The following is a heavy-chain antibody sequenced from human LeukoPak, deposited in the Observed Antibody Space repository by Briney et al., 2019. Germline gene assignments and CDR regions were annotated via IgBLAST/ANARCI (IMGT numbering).Heavy chain of an antibody. CDR3: ANSLRSGSPIRRWFDP. J-gene: IGHJ5*02. V-gene: IGHV3-48*03. Sequence: QPGGSLRLSCAASGFSFSTYEMNWVRQAPGKGLEWVSFISSSGSSIHYADSVKGRFTISRDNSKNTLYLQMNSLRAEDTAVYYCANSLRSGSPIRRWFDPWGQGTLVTVSS. D-gene: IGHD3-10*01. CDR1: GFSFSTYE. CDR2: ISSSGSSI.